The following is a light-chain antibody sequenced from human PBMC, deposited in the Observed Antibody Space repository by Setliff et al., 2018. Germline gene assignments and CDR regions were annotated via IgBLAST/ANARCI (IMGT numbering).Light chain of an antibody. CDR3: QQSSHTPT. Sequence: DIQMTQSPSSLSASVGDRVTITCRASQSVSNYVNWYQHKPGKAPKLLIYAASSLQGGVPSRFSGSESGTDFTLTINSLQPEDVATYYCQQSSHTPTFGGGTKGDIK. CDR2: AAS. J-gene: IGKJ4*01. V-gene: IGKV1-39*01. CDR1: QSVSNY.